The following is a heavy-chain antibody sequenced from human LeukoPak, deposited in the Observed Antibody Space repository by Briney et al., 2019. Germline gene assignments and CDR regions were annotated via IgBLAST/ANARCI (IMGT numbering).Heavy chain of an antibody. CDR3: ASSYCSSTSCYWENWFDP. D-gene: IGHD2-2*01. V-gene: IGHV1-46*01. J-gene: IGHJ5*02. Sequence: ASVKVSCKAPEYTFSRYYMHWVRQAPGQGLEWMGIINPRGGSTTYAQKFQGRVTMTRDTSTSTAYMEMSSLRSEDTAVYYCASSYCSSTSCYWENWFDPWGQGTLVTVSS. CDR1: EYTFSRYY. CDR2: INPRGGST.